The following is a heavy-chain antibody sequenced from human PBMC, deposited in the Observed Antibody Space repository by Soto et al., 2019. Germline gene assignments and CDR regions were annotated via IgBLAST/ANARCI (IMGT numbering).Heavy chain of an antibody. CDR2: INTYNGNA. J-gene: IGHJ6*02. V-gene: IGHV1-18*01. CDR1: GYTFTSYG. Sequence: QVQLVQSGAEVKKPGASVKVSCKASGYTFTSYGISWVRQAPGQGLEWMGWINTYNGNANYTQKLQGRGTMTTDKSTATMKLRSLRSDDTAAYYCARDRLVVRGLIIHYGTDVGGHGTTVTVSS. CDR3: ARDRLVVRGLIIHYGTDV. D-gene: IGHD3-10*01.